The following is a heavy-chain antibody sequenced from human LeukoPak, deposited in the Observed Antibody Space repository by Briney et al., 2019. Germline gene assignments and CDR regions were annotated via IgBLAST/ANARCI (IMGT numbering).Heavy chain of an antibody. CDR2: ISSTSTI. CDR3: ARDSIVGVIIKDFF. Sequence: PGRSLRLSCAASGFTFSSYSMNWVRQAPGKGLNWVSYISSTSTIYYADSVKGRFTISRDNAKNSLYLEMNSLRAEDTAVYYCARDSIVGVIIKDFFWGQGTLVTVSS. J-gene: IGHJ4*02. CDR1: GFTFSSYS. V-gene: IGHV3-48*01. D-gene: IGHD1-26*01.